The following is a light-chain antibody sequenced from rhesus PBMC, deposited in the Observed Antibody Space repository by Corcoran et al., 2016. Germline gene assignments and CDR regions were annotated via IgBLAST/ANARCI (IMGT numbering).Light chain of an antibody. J-gene: IGKJ1*01. Sequence: DIQMSQSPSSLSASVGDRVTINCRASQGISSYLNWYQPNPGKAPKLLIYYANTLASGVPSRFSGSGSGTDFTLTISSLQPEDFATYYCQQGNSNPRTFGQGTKVEIK. CDR3: QQGNSNPRT. CDR1: QGISSY. V-gene: IGKV1-32*02. CDR2: YAN.